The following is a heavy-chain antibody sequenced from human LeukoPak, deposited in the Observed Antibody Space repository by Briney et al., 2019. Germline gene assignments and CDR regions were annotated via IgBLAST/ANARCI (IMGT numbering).Heavy chain of an antibody. V-gene: IGHV6-1*01. D-gene: IGHD1-26*01. CDR1: GDSVSSNSAA. Sequence: SQTLSLTCAISGDSVSSNSAAWSWIRQSPSRGLEWLGRTYYRSKWYSDYAVSVKSRITINPDTSKNQFSLHLNSVTPEDTAVYYCARVSGSFDPFDIWGQGTMVTVSS. J-gene: IGHJ3*02. CDR3: ARVSGSFDPFDI. CDR2: TYYRSKWYS.